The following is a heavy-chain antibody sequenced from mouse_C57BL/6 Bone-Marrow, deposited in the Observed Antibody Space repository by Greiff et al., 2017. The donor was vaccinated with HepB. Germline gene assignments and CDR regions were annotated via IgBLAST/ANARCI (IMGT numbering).Heavy chain of an antibody. J-gene: IGHJ1*03. CDR3: ARDPYYGSSPWYFDV. CDR1: GYTFTDYY. CDR2: IYPGSGNT. Sequence: VMLVESGAELVRPGASVKLSCKASGYTFTDYYINWVKQRPGQGLEWIARIYPGSGNTYYNEKFKGKATLTAEKSSSTAYMQLSSLTSEDSAVYFCARDPYYGSSPWYFDVWGTGTTVTVSS. D-gene: IGHD1-1*01. V-gene: IGHV1-76*01.